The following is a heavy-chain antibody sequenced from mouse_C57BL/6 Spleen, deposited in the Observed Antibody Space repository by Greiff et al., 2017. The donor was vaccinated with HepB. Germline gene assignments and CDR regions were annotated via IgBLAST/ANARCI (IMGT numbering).Heavy chain of an antibody. V-gene: IGHV1-80*01. CDR2: IYPGDGDT. J-gene: IGHJ2*01. Sequence: QVQLQQSGAELVKPGASVKISCKASGYAFSSYWMNWVKQRPGKGLEWIGQIYPGDGDTNYNGKFKGKATLTADKSSSTAYMQLSSLTSEDSAVYFCARSGSGSTSDYWGQGTTLTVSS. CDR3: ARSGSGSTSDY. D-gene: IGHD3-2*02. CDR1: GYAFSSYW.